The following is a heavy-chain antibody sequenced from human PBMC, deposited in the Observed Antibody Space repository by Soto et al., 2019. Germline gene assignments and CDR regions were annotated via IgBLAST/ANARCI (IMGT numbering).Heavy chain of an antibody. CDR2: INSDGSST. J-gene: IGHJ4*02. CDR1: GFTFSSYW. CDR3: ARVSSYYYDSSGYYIDY. D-gene: IGHD3-22*01. Sequence: GGSLRLSCAASGFTFSSYWMHWVRQAPGKGLVWVSRINSDGSSTSYADTVKGRFTTFRDNVKITLYLQMNSLRADDTAVYYCARVSSYYYDSSGYYIDYWGQGTLVTVSS. V-gene: IGHV3-74*01.